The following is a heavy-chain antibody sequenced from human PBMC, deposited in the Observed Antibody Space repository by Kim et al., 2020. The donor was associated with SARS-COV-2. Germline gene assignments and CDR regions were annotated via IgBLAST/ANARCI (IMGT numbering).Heavy chain of an antibody. CDR3: ARFCLPSGYSSRIPPRDYYYYGMDV. CDR2: INHSGST. D-gene: IGHD6-13*01. Sequence: SETLSLTCAVYGGSFSSYYWSWIRQPPGKGLEWIGEINHSGSTNYNPSLKSRVTISVDTSKNQFSLKLSSVTAADTAVYYSARFCLPSGYSSRIPPRDYYYYGMDVWGQGTLVTVSS. J-gene: IGHJ6*02. V-gene: IGHV4-34*01. CDR1: GGSFSSYY.